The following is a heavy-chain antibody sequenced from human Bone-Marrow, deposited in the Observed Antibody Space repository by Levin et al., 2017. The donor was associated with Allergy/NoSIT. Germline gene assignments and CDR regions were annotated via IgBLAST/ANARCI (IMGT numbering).Heavy chain of an antibody. J-gene: IGHJ4*02. CDR2: FDPEDGET. CDR3: ALGATGFDY. V-gene: IGHV1-24*01. CDR1: GHTLTQLS. Sequence: PGASVKVSCKVSGHTLTQLSMHWVRQAPGKGLEWMGGFDPEDGETVYARKFQGRVTMTEDTSTETAFMELRSLRSEDTAVYYCALGATGFDYWGQGTLVTVSS. D-gene: IGHD1-26*01.